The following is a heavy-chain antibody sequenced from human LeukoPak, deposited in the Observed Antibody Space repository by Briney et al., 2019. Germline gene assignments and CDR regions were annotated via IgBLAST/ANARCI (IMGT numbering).Heavy chain of an antibody. J-gene: IGHJ4*02. V-gene: IGHV1-2*02. CDR3: APRGDGVDY. CDR1: RYTFTGYY. Sequence: ASVKVSCKASRYTFTGYYMNWVRQAPGRGLEWMGWINPNSGGTNYAQKFQGRVTMTRDTSISTAYMELSRLRSDDTAVYYCAPRGDGVDYWGQGTLVTVSS. CDR2: INPNSGGT. D-gene: IGHD4-17*01.